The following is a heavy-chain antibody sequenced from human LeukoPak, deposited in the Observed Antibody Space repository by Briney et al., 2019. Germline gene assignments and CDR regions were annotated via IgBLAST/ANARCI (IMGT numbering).Heavy chain of an antibody. CDR1: GGSISGTNYR. CDR2: VYYSGST. Sequence: SETLSLTCTVSGGSISGTNYRWGWIRQPPGKGLEWIGTVYYSGSTSYNPSLKSRVTTSVDTSKNQFSLKVISVTAADTALYYCARAEAAGVIFLWGQGTLVTVSS. J-gene: IGHJ4*02. V-gene: IGHV4-39*01. CDR3: ARAEAAGVIFL. D-gene: IGHD3/OR15-3a*01.